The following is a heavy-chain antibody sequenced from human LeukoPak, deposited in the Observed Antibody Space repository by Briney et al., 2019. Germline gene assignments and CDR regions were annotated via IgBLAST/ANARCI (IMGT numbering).Heavy chain of an antibody. D-gene: IGHD6-13*01. J-gene: IGHJ4*02. CDR3: ARDPYSSSWSFDY. CDR2: IYYSGST. V-gene: IGHV4-31*03. CDR1: GGSISSGGYY. Sequence: PSQTLSLTCTVSGGSISSGGYYWSWIRQHPGKGLEWIGYIYYSGSTYYNPSLKSRVTISVDTSKNQFSLKLSSVTAADTAVYYCARDPYSSSWSFDYWGQGTLVTVSS.